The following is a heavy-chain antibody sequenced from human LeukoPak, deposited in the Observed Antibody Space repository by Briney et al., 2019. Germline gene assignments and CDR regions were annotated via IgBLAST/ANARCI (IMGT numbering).Heavy chain of an antibody. D-gene: IGHD3-10*01. V-gene: IGHV1-46*01. J-gene: IGHJ4*02. CDR1: GYTFTSYY. CDR2: INPSVGNT. Sequence: ASVKVSCKASGYTFTSYYMHWVRQAPGQGLEWMGIINPSVGNTSYAQKFQGRVTITSDTSTSTVYMELSRLRSEDTAVYYCAREDLGELLKGYFNYWGQGTLVTVSS. CDR3: AREDLGELLKGYFNY.